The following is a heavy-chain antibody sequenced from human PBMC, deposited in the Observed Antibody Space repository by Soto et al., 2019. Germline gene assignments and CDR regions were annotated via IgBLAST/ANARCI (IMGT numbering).Heavy chain of an antibody. CDR3: AREAHTYYYDSSGYYPYYFDY. V-gene: IGHV3-23*01. D-gene: IGHD3-22*01. CDR2: ISRTGSHT. J-gene: IGHJ4*02. CDR1: GFTFNSYS. Sequence: GGSLRLSCVASGFTFNSYSMTWFRQAPGKGLEWVSGISRTGSHTDYIDSVKGRFTISRDNFKNTMYLQMNSLKAEDTAVYYCAREAHTYYYDSSGYYPYYFDYWGQGTLVTVPQ.